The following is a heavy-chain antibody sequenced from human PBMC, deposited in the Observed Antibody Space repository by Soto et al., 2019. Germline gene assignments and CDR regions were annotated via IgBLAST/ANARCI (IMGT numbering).Heavy chain of an antibody. J-gene: IGHJ6*02. V-gene: IGHV4-61*01. CDR1: GDSVTSVSDY. Sequence: SEPLSLTCTVSGDSVTSVSDYWSWIRQPPGKGLEWIGYIYYSGSADYNPSLGSRVTISIDTSKNQFSLKLTSVTAADTAVYYCARGVGFGYYYYHMDLWGQGTTVTVSS. CDR2: IYYSGSA. CDR3: ARGVGFGYYYYHMDL. D-gene: IGHD3-10*01.